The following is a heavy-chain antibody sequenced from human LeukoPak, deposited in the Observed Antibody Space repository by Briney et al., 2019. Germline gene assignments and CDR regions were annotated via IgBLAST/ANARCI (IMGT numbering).Heavy chain of an antibody. CDR3: AGDTRSNPTYYFDY. CDR1: GGTFSSYA. CDR2: IIPIFGTA. D-gene: IGHD1-26*01. J-gene: IGHJ4*02. V-gene: IGHV1-69*13. Sequence: SVKVSCKASGGTFSSYAISWVRQAPGQGLEWMGGIIPIFGTANYAQKFQGRVTITADESTSTAYMELSSLRSEDTAVYYCAGDTRSNPTYYFDYWGQGTLVTVSS.